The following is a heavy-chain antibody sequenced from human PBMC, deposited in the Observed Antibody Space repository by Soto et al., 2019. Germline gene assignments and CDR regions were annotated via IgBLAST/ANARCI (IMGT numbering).Heavy chain of an antibody. J-gene: IGHJ4*02. CDR1: VFTCSSYS. D-gene: IGHD3-16*02. CDR2: ISSSSSYI. Sequence: PWWSLRLSCSASVFTCSSYSMNWLRQAPGKGLEWVSSISSSSSYIYYADSVKGRFTISRDNAKNSLYLQMNSLRAEDTAVYYCASTRSGQLRGFSFWGQGTPVTVSS. V-gene: IGHV3-21*01. CDR3: ASTRSGQLRGFSF.